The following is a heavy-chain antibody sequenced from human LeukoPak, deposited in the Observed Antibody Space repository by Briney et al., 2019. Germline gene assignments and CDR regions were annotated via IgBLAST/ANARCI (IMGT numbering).Heavy chain of an antibody. CDR1: GFTFSSYA. CDR2: ISYDGSNK. V-gene: IGHV3-30*04. D-gene: IGHD4-17*01. CDR3: ARDFGDGGWFDP. J-gene: IGHJ5*02. Sequence: GGSLRLSGAASGFTFSSYAMHWVRQAPGKGLEWVAVISYDGSNKYYADSVKGRFTISRDNSKNTLYLQMNSLRAEDTAVYYCARDFGDGGWFDPWGQGTLVTVSS.